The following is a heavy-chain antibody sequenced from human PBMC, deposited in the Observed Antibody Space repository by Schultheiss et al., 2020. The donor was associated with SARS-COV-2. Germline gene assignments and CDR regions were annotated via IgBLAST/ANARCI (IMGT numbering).Heavy chain of an antibody. J-gene: IGHJ6*02. CDR1: GFTFDDYA. V-gene: IGHV3-21*01. D-gene: IGHD2-15*01. CDR3: ARDRRRVEVLRYYGMDV. CDR2: ISSSSSYI. Sequence: GGSLRLSCAASGFTFDDYAMHWVRQAPGKGLEWVSSISSSSSYIYYADSVKGRFTISRDNAKNSLYLQMNSLRAEDTAVYYCARDRRRVEVLRYYGMDVWGQGTTVTVSS.